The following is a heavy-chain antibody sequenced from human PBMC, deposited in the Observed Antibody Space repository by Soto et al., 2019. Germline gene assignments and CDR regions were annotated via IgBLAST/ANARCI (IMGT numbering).Heavy chain of an antibody. D-gene: IGHD3-22*01. Sequence: LSLTCTVSGGSISTFYWSWIRQPPGKGLEWIGYIYYSGTTNYNPSLRSRVTISVDTSKNQFSLKLTSVTAADTAFYYCAREVFSRLYTRRYDYPDSVYDLWSEWILFTVSS. CDR1: GGSISTFY. J-gene: IGHJ3*01. V-gene: IGHV4-59*01. CDR3: AREVFSRLYTRRYDYPDSVYDL. CDR2: IYYSGTT.